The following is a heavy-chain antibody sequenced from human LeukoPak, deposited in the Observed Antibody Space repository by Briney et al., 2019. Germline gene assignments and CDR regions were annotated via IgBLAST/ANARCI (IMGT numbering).Heavy chain of an antibody. Sequence: GGSLRLSCAASGFTFSTYAMSWVRQAPGKGLEWVSSISGSDSSTYYADSVKGRFTIFRDNSKNTLYLQMNSLRAEDTAVYYCAKAPYVWGSYRVDTFDYWGQGTLVTVSS. CDR2: ISGSDSST. CDR3: AKAPYVWGSYRVDTFDY. J-gene: IGHJ4*02. V-gene: IGHV3-23*01. D-gene: IGHD3-16*02. CDR1: GFTFSTYA.